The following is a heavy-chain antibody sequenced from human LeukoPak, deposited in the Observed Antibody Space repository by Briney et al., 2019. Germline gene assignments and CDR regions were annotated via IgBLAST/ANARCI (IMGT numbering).Heavy chain of an antibody. CDR3: ARGGTKQLWSASDY. Sequence: ASVTVSCKASGGTLSSYAISWVRQAPGQGLAWMGGSIPIFGTANYAQKFQGRVTITADGSTSTAYMELSSLRSEDTAVYYCARGGTKQLWSASDYWGQGTLVTVSS. CDR1: GGTLSSYA. D-gene: IGHD5-18*01. CDR2: SIPIFGTA. J-gene: IGHJ4*02. V-gene: IGHV1-69*13.